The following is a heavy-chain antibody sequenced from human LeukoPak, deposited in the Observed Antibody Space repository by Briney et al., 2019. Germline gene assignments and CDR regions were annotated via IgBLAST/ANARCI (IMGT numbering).Heavy chain of an antibody. CDR1: GSTFNTDA. CDR2: ISSGSTTT. D-gene: IGHD3-22*01. Sequence: GALRLSCAASGSTFNTDAMTWVRPAPGNRLEWISYISSGSTTTYYADSVRGRFTVSRDNTKKSLYLQMNSLRAKDTAIYYCVRDLYYDSDSWGQGTIVTVSS. CDR3: VRDLYYDSDS. V-gene: IGHV3-48*03. J-gene: IGHJ5*01.